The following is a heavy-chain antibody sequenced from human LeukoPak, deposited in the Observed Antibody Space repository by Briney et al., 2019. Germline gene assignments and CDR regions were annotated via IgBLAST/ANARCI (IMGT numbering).Heavy chain of an antibody. Sequence: PGGSLRLSCAASGFRFSSYAMSWVRQAPGKGLEWVSALSGSGVSTYYADSVKGRFTVSRDNSKNTLYLQMSSLRAEDTAVYYCAKDERNWNYNLASQTYDWGQGTLVTVSS. CDR1: GFRFSSYA. D-gene: IGHD1-7*01. V-gene: IGHV3-23*01. CDR3: AKDERNWNYNLASQTYD. CDR2: LSGSGVST. J-gene: IGHJ4*02.